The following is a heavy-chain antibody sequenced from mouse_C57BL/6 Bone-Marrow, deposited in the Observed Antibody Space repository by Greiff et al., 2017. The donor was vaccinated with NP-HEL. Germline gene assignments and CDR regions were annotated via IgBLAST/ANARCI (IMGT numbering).Heavy chain of an antibody. CDR2: IDPSDSYT. J-gene: IGHJ4*01. Sequence: QVQLQQPGAELVMPGASVKLSCKASGYTFTSYWMHWVKQRPGQGLEWIGEIDPSDSYTNYNQKFKGKSTLTVDKSSSTAYMQLSSLTSEDSAVYYGARNGDEGYYAMDYWGQGTSVTVSS. V-gene: IGHV1-69*01. CDR3: ARNGDEGYYAMDY. CDR1: GYTFTSYW. D-gene: IGHD4-1*01.